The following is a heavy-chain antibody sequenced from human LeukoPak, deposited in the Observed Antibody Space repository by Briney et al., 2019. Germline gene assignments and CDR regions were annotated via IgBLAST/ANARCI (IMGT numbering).Heavy chain of an antibody. Sequence: SETLSLTCAVYGGSFSGYYWSWIRQPPGKGLEWIGEINHSGSTNYNPSLKSRVTISVDTSKNQFSLKLSSVTAADTAVYYCARERSWKDIDPWGQGTLVTVSS. J-gene: IGHJ5*02. CDR2: INHSGST. D-gene: IGHD1-1*01. CDR3: ARERSWKDIDP. CDR1: GGSFSGYY. V-gene: IGHV4-34*01.